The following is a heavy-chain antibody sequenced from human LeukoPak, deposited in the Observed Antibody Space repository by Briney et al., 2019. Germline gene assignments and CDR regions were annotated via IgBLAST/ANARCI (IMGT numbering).Heavy chain of an antibody. Sequence: SETLSLTCTVSGGSISSGDYYWSWIRQPPGKGLEWIGYIYYSGSTYYNPSLKSRVTISVDTSKNQFSLKLSSVTAADTAVYYCARDRESSSPLSYFDYWGQGTLVTVFS. CDR3: ARDRESSSPLSYFDY. D-gene: IGHD6-6*01. CDR1: GGSISSGDYY. V-gene: IGHV4-30-4*08. J-gene: IGHJ4*02. CDR2: IYYSGST.